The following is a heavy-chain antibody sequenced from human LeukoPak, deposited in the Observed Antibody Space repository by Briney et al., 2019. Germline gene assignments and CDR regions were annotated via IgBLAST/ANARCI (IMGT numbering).Heavy chain of an antibody. CDR3: ARVPVAGRTFDY. D-gene: IGHD6-19*01. J-gene: IGHJ4*02. CDR2: IYYSGST. Sequence: SETLSLTCTVSGGSISSYYWSWIRQPPGKGLEWIGYIYYSGSTNYNPSLKSRVTISVDTSKNQFSPKLSSVTAADTAVYYCARVPVAGRTFDYWGQGTLVTVSS. V-gene: IGHV4-59*01. CDR1: GGSISSYY.